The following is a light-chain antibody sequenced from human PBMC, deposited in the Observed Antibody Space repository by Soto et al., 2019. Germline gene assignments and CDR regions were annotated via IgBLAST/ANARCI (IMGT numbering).Light chain of an antibody. Sequence: EIVLTQSPGTLSLSPGERATLSCRASQSVSSSYLAWYQQKPGQAPRLLIYGASSRATGIPDRFSGSGSGTDFTHTISRLESEDVAVYYCQRYGSSPPYTFGQGTKLEIK. V-gene: IGKV3-20*01. CDR3: QRYGSSPPYT. CDR2: GAS. J-gene: IGKJ2*01. CDR1: QSVSSSY.